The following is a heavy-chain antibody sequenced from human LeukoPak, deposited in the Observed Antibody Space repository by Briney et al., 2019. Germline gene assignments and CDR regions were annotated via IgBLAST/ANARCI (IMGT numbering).Heavy chain of an antibody. CDR3: ARSIVATIREFDY. CDR1: GGTFSSYA. Sequence: ASVKVSCKASGGTFSSYAISWVRQAPGQGLEWMGWINPNSGGTNYAQKFQGRVTMTRDTSISTAYMELSRLRSDDTAVYYCARSIVATIREFDYWGQGTLVTVSS. V-gene: IGHV1-2*02. CDR2: INPNSGGT. J-gene: IGHJ4*02. D-gene: IGHD5-12*01.